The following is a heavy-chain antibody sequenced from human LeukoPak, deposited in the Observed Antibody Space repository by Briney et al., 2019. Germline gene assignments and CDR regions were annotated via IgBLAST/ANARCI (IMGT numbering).Heavy chain of an antibody. CDR3: ARISMTTSGWYFDL. J-gene: IGHJ2*01. CDR2: VHPSGSST. CDR1: GYTFTSHY. V-gene: IGHV1-46*01. D-gene: IGHD1-1*01. Sequence: ASVKLSCKASGYTFTSHYMHWLRQAPGQGLEWMGIVHPSGSSTAYAQEFQGRVTMTRDTATSTVYMELSGLRSEYTAVFYCARISMTTSGWYFDLWGRGSLVTVSS.